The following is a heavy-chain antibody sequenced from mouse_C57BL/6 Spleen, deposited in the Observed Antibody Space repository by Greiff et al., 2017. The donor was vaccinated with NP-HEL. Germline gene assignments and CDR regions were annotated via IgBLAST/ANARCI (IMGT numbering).Heavy chain of an antibody. CDR2: ISYDGSN. CDR3: ARERGYDYDAMDY. D-gene: IGHD3-1*01. CDR1: GYSITSGYY. Sequence: ESGPGLVKPSQSLSLTCSVTGYSITSGYYWNWIRQFPGNKLEWMGYISYDGSNNYNPSLKNRISITRDTSKNQFFLKLNSVTTEDTATYYCARERGYDYDAMDYWGQGTSVTVSS. V-gene: IGHV3-6*01. J-gene: IGHJ4*01.